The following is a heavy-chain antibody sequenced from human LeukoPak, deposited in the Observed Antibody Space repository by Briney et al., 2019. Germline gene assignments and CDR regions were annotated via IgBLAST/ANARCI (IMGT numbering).Heavy chain of an antibody. CDR3: AKGFRSGTYPLDY. V-gene: IGHV3-23*01. CDR1: GFIFTNHA. Sequence: GGSLRLSCAASGFIFTNHAMNWVRQAPGKGLEWVSGISGSDGSTYYAGSVKGRFTISRDNSKNTLYMQMNSLRAEETAVYYCAKGFRSGTYPLDYWGQGTLVTVSS. J-gene: IGHJ4*02. D-gene: IGHD3-10*01. CDR2: ISGSDGST.